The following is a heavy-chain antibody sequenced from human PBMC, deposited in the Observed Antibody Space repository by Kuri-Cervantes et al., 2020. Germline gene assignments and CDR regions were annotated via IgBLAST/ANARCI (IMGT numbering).Heavy chain of an antibody. Sequence: ASVKVSCKASGYTFTGYYMHWVRQAPGQGLEWMGWINPNSGGTNYAQKFQGWVTMTRDTSASTAYMELSSLRSDDTAVYYFARGRGYSGRYFDYWGQGTLVTVSS. CDR1: GYTFTGYY. D-gene: IGHD5-12*01. J-gene: IGHJ4*02. V-gene: IGHV1-2*04. CDR3: ARGRGYSGRYFDY. CDR2: INPNSGGT.